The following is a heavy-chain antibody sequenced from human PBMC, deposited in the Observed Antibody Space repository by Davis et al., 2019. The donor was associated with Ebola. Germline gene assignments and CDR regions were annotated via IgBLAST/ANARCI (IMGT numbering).Heavy chain of an antibody. CDR1: GGSISSSSYY. V-gene: IGHV4-39*01. J-gene: IGHJ4*02. D-gene: IGHD1-26*01. CDR3: ARHHNGGTYPLDY. CDR2: ISYSGSA. Sequence: GSLRLSCTVSGGSISSSSYYWGWIRQPPGKGLEWIGSISYSGSAYYNPSLKSRVTISVDTSKNQFSLELNSLTSADTAIYYCARHHNGGTYPLDYWGQGTLVTVSS.